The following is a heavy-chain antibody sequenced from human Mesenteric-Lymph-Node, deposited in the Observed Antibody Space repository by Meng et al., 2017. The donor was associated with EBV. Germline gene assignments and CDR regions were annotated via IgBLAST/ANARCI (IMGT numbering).Heavy chain of an antibody. CDR2: INHSGST. V-gene: IGHV4-34*01. J-gene: IGHJ4*02. D-gene: IGHD6-13*01. CDR1: GGSFSGYY. CDR3: ARKEQQLVHYFDY. Sequence: QVKLDEWGEGLLKPSETLSLTCAVYGGSFSGYYWSWIRQPPGKGLEWIGEINHSGSTNYNPSLKSRVTISVDTSKNQFSLKLSSVTAADTAVYYCARKEQQLVHYFDYWGQGTLVTVSS.